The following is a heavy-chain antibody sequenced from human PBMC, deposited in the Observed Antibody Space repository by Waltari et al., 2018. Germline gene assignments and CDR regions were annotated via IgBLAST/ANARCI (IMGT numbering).Heavy chain of an antibody. J-gene: IGHJ4*02. CDR1: GFTLSPYV. Sequence: EVQLLESGGGLVQPGGSLRLSCAASGFTLSPYVMGWGRQAPGKGLEGVSAISGSGSSTFYADSVKGRFTISRDNSKSTLYLQMNSLRADDTAVYYCAKGRATAVTGYYFDHWGQGNLVTVSS. CDR3: AKGRATAVTGYYFDH. V-gene: IGHV3-23*01. CDR2: ISGSGSST. D-gene: IGHD5-12*01.